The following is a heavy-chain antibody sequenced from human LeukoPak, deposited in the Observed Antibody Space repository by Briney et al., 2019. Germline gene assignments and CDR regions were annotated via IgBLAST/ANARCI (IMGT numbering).Heavy chain of an antibody. Sequence: SETLSLTCAVSGGSISSGGYSWSWLRQPPGKGLEWIGYIYHSGSTYYNPSLKSRVTISVDRSKNHFSLKLSSVTAADTAVYYCGGDLGHFDIDYWGQGTLGTGSS. CDR2: IYHSGST. D-gene: IGHD3-9*01. CDR1: GGSISSGGYS. J-gene: IGHJ4*02. CDR3: GGDLGHFDIDY. V-gene: IGHV4-30-2*01.